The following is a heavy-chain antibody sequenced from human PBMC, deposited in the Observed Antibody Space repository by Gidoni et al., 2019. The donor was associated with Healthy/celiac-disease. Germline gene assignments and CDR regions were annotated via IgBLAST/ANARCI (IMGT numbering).Heavy chain of an antibody. CDR2: IGGSGDNT. V-gene: IGHV3-23*01. CDR1: GFNFSTYA. J-gene: IGHJ4*02. Sequence: EVQLLESGGGLVQPGGSLRLSGAASGFNFSTYAMTWVRQAPGKGLEWVPLIGGSGDNTYYADSVKGRFTISRDNSKNTLFLQMNSLRGEDTAVYYCAKDHYYGLDYWGQGTLVTVSS. D-gene: IGHD3-10*01. CDR3: AKDHYYGLDY.